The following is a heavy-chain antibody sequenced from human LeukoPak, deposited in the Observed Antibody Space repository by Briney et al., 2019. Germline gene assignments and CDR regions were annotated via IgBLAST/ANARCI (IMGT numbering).Heavy chain of an antibody. V-gene: IGHV3-23*01. CDR1: GFTFSNYA. Sequence: PGGSLRLSCAASGFTFSNYAMSWVRQAPGKGLEWVSAISGSGDRTYYADSVKGRFTISRDNAKNSLYLQMNSLRAEDTALYYCAKGLDYGANDPLFDYWGQGTLVTVSS. D-gene: IGHD4-17*01. J-gene: IGHJ4*02. CDR3: AKGLDYGANDPLFDY. CDR2: ISGSGDRT.